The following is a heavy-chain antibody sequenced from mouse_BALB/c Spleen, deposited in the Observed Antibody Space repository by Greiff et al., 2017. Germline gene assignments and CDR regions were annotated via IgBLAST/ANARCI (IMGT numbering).Heavy chain of an antibody. CDR1: GFTFSSFG. J-gene: IGHJ4*01. CDR2: ISSGSSTI. Sequence: DVQLVESGGGLVQPGGSRKLSCAASGFTFSSFGMHWVRQAPEKGLEWVAYISSGSSTIYYADTVKGRFTISRDNPKNTLFLQMTSLRSEDTAMYYCARSIPGAMDYWGQGTSVTVSS. V-gene: IGHV5-17*02. CDR3: ARSIPGAMDY.